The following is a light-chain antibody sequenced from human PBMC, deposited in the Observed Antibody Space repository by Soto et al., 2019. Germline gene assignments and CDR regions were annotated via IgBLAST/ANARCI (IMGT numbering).Light chain of an antibody. J-gene: IGLJ1*01. Sequence: QSALTQPASMSGSPGQSITISCSGTSSNIGGYNVVSWYQQHPGKAPKVIVYEGIKRPSGVSDRFSGSTSGSTASLTISRLRVDVQNIYDWSSYVGVNTYVFGRGTKVTVL. CDR2: EGI. CDR1: SSNIGGYNV. CDR3: SSYVGVNTYV. V-gene: IGLV2-23*01.